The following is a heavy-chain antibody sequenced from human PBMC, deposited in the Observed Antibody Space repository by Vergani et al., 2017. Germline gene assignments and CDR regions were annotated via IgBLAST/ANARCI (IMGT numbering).Heavy chain of an antibody. Sequence: QVQLVQSGAEVKKPGSSVKVSCKASGGTFSSYTISWVRQAPGQGLEWMGRIIPILGIANYAQKFQGRVTITADKSTSTAYMELGSLRSEDTAVYYCARDGEGYCSSTSCYRWFDPWGQGTLVTVSS. CDR2: IIPILGIA. V-gene: IGHV1-69*08. D-gene: IGHD2-2*02. CDR3: ARDGEGYCSSTSCYRWFDP. CDR1: GGTFSSYT. J-gene: IGHJ5*02.